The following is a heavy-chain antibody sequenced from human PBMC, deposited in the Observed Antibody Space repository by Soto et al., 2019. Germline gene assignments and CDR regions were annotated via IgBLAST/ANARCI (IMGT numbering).Heavy chain of an antibody. CDR1: GFTFSSYA. Sequence: EVQLLESGGGLVQPGGSLRLSCAASGFTFSSYAMSWVRQAPGKGLEWVSAISGSGGSTYYADSVKGRFTISRDNSKNTLYLHRNSLRAEDTAVYYCARRSSGWYFDYWGQGTLVTVSS. V-gene: IGHV3-23*01. D-gene: IGHD6-19*01. CDR2: ISGSGGST. J-gene: IGHJ4*02. CDR3: ARRSSGWYFDY.